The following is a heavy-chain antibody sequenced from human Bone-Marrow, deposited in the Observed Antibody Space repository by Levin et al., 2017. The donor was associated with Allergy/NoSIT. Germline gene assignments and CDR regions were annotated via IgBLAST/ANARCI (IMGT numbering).Heavy chain of an antibody. V-gene: IGHV4-59*01. CDR2: IFSTGST. CDR3: ARAALSGDVLTGYYMTPFDY. D-gene: IGHD3-9*01. Sequence: SQTLSLTCAVSGGSISNYYWNWIRQPPGKGLEWIGYIFSTGSTTPSPSLKTRVTISVDTSNNQFSLRLTSVTAADTAVYYCARAALSGDVLTGYYMTPFDYWGQGTLVTVSS. CDR1: GGSISNYY. J-gene: IGHJ4*02.